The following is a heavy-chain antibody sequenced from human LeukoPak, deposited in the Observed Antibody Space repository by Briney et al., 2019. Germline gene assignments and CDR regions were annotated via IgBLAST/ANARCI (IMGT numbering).Heavy chain of an antibody. J-gene: IGHJ6*03. Sequence: SETLSLTCTVSGGSISLSSYYWGWIRQPPGGGLEWIGSIYYSGSTYYNPSLKSRVTIPIDTSKNQFSLKLSPVTAAYTAVYYCATRRAGYYYMDVWGKGTTVTVSS. V-gene: IGHV4-39*01. CDR3: ATRRAGYYYMDV. CDR1: GGSISLSSYY. CDR2: IYYSGST. D-gene: IGHD6-19*01.